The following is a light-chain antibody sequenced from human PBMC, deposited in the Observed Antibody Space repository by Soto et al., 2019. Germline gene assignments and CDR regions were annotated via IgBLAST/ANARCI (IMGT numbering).Light chain of an antibody. V-gene: IGLV2-14*01. CDR2: NVS. CDR3: TSYTNRYPYV. CDR1: SSDVGGYNY. J-gene: IGLJ1*01. Sequence: QSVLTQPASVSGSPGQSITISCTGTSSDVGGYNYVAWYQQHPGKAPKLLIYNVSNRPSGVSNRFSGSKSGNTASLTISGLQAEDEADYYCTSYTNRYPYVFGTGTKVTVL.